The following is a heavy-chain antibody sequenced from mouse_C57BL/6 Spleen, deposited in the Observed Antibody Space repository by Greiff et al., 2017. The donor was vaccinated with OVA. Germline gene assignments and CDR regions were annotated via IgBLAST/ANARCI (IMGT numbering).Heavy chain of an antibody. D-gene: IGHD2-1*01. CDR3: AREGVYYGNPFAY. CDR2: IHPNSGST. J-gene: IGHJ3*01. CDR1: GYTFTSYW. V-gene: IGHV1-64*01. Sequence: QVQLQQSGAELVKPGASVKLSCKASGYTFTSYWMHWVKQRPGQGLEWIGMIHPNSGSTNYNEKFKSKATLTVDKSSSTAYMQLSSLTSEDSAVYYCAREGVYYGNPFAYWGQGTLVTVSA.